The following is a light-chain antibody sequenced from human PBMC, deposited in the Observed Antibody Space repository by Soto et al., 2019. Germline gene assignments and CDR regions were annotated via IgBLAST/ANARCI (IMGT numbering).Light chain of an antibody. CDR3: QQYNNWPRWT. J-gene: IGKJ1*01. CDR1: QTDTSNF. V-gene: IGKV3-20*01. CDR2: GAS. Sequence: VWTQYAGTVSLSRRERATLSCRASQTDTSNFLAWYQEKPGPAPRLLIYGASSRATGIPDRFSVSASGTEFTLTISSRQSEDFAFYYCQQYNNWPRWTYGQGTKVDIK.